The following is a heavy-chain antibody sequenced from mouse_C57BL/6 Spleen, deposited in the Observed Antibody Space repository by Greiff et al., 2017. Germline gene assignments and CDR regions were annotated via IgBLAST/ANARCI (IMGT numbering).Heavy chain of an antibody. J-gene: IGHJ2*01. CDR1: GYSITSGYD. CDR2: ISYSGST. V-gene: IGHV3-1*01. Sequence: EVKLQESGPGMVKPSQSLSLTCTVTGYSITSGYDWHWIRHFPGNKLEWMGYISYSGSTNYNPSLKSRISITHDTSKNHFFLKLNSVTTEDTATYYCARRGLYDYDKVRYYFDDWGQGTTLTVAS. D-gene: IGHD2-4*01. CDR3: ARRGLYDYDKVRYYFDD.